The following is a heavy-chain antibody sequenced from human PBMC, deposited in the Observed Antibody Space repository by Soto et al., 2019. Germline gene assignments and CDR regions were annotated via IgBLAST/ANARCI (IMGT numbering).Heavy chain of an antibody. J-gene: IGHJ4*02. D-gene: IGHD6-19*01. CDR1: GFSLTTSGVG. V-gene: IGHV2-5*02. CDR2: IFWADDE. CDR3: AHRRVGSDVLGAYCFDC. Sequence: QITLNESGPTLVIPTQTLTLTCTFSGFSLTTSGVGVGWIRQPPGKDSEWLALIFWADDERYSPSLKTRLTISKDASKNPVVLTMTNMAPENTATYYCAHRRVGSDVLGAYCFDCWGQGTLVTVSS.